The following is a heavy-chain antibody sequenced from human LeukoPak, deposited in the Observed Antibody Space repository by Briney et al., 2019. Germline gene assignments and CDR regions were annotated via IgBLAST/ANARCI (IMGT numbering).Heavy chain of an antibody. J-gene: IGHJ5*02. CDR2: MNPNSGNT. CDR3: ARVDYGGWFDP. V-gene: IGHV1-8*01. D-gene: IGHD4-17*01. Sequence: ASVSVSCKASGYTLTSYDINWVRQATGQGLEWMGWMNPNSGNTGYAQKFQGRVTMTRNTAISTAYMELSSLRSEDTAVYYCARVDYGGWFDPWGQGTLVAVSS. CDR1: GYTLTSYD.